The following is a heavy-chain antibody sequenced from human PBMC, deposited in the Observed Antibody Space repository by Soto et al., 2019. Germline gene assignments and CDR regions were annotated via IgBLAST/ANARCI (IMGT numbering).Heavy chain of an antibody. CDR1: GGSISKNSYY. CDR3: ARQGGWLPTRRVGY. V-gene: IGHV4-39*01. J-gene: IGHJ4*02. CDR2: SYSSGDT. Sequence: QLQLQESGPGLVKPSETLSLTCTVSGGSISKNSYYWGWIRQPPGKGLEWIGSSYSSGDTFYNPSLKSRVTISVDTSKNQFSLKLNSVTAADTAVYYCARQGGWLPTRRVGYWGQGTLITVSS. D-gene: IGHD5-12*01.